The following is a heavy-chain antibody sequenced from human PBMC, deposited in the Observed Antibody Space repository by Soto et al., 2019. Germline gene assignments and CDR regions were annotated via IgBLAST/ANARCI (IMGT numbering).Heavy chain of an antibody. J-gene: IGHJ5*02. D-gene: IGHD2-15*01. CDR1: GGSLSGSYY. Sequence: SETLSLTFAVCGGSLSGSYYWSWIRQPPGKGLEWIGYIYYSGITNYNPSLKIRFTISVDTSKNQFALKLSSVTAADTAVYYCARDLRRGHCSGGSCYAQPGHWFDPWRQGTLVTVSS. CDR3: ARDLRRGHCSGGSCYAQPGHWFDP. CDR2: IYYSGIT. V-gene: IGHV4-61*01.